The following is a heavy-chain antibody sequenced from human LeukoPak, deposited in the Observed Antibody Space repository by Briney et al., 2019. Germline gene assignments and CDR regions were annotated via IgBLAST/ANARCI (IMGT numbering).Heavy chain of an antibody. Sequence: PGRSLRLSCAASGFTFDDFAMPWFGQVPGKGPRGFSGISWNSGSIGYADSVKGRFTISRDNAKNSLYLQMNSLRAEDTALYYCAKDRVSSSWYFFDYWGQGTLVTVSS. CDR3: AKDRVSSSWYFFDY. CDR1: GFTFDDFA. D-gene: IGHD6-13*01. V-gene: IGHV3-9*01. J-gene: IGHJ4*02. CDR2: ISWNSGSI.